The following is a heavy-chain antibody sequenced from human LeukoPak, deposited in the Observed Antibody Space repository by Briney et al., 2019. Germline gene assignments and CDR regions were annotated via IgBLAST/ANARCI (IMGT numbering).Heavy chain of an antibody. CDR3: ATGSQIREADF. CDR1: GFSISDYY. Sequence: GGSLRLSCAASGFSISDYYMGWIRQGPGKGLEWLSYISGGSEYISYADSVKGRLTISRDNAKQSLSLQMNSLRAEDTAMYYCATGSQIREADFWGQGTLVTVSS. D-gene: IGHD3-10*01. V-gene: IGHV3-11*01. J-gene: IGHJ4*02. CDR2: ISGGSEYI.